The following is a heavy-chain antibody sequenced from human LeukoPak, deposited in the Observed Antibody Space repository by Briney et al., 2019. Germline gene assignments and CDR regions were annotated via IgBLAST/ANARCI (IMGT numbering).Heavy chain of an antibody. V-gene: IGHV3-7*01. CDR2: IKQDGSEK. D-gene: IGHD2-15*01. CDR1: GFTFSSYW. J-gene: IGHJ4*02. CDR3: ASHQGYGHDY. Sequence: PGGSLRLSCAVSGFTFSSYWMSWVRQAPGKGLEWVANIKQDGSEKYYVDSVKGRFTISRDNAKNSLYLQMNSLRVEDTAVYYCASHQGYGHDYWGQGTLVTVSS.